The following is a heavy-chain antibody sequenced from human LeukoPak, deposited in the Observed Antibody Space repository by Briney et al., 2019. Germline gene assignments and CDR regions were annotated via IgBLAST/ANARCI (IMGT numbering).Heavy chain of an antibody. J-gene: IGHJ4*02. D-gene: IGHD2-21*01. Sequence: GGSLRLSCAASGFTFSSYAMSWVRQAPGKGLEWGSAISGSGGSTYYADSVKGRVTISLDNSKNTLYLQMNSLRAEDTAVYYCAKGPYCGGDCYSGEDYWGQGTLVTVSS. CDR3: AKGPYCGGDCYSGEDY. CDR2: ISGSGGST. V-gene: IGHV3-23*01. CDR1: GFTFSSYA.